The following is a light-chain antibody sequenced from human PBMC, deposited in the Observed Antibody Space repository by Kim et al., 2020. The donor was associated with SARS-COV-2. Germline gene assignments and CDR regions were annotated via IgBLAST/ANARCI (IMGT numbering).Light chain of an antibody. CDR1: QSVSSSY. CDR2: GAS. Sequence: PGERATLSCRASQSVSSSYLAWYQQKPGQAPRLLIYGASSRATGIPDRFSGSGSGIDFTLTISRLEPEDFAVYYCQQYGSSPRLTFGGGTKVDIK. V-gene: IGKV3-20*01. J-gene: IGKJ4*01. CDR3: QQYGSSPRLT.